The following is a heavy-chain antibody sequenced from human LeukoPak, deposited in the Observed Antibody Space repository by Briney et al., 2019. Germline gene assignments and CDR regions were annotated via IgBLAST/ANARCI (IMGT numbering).Heavy chain of an antibody. V-gene: IGHV1-8*01. D-gene: IGHD3-10*01. CDR1: GYTFTSYD. Sequence: GASVKVSCKASGYTFTSYDINWVRQATGQGLEWMGWMNPNSGNTGYAQKFRGRVTMTRNTSISTAYMELSSLRSEDTAVYYCARGTTYYGSDYFDYWGQGTLVTVSS. CDR3: ARGTTYYGSDYFDY. CDR2: MNPNSGNT. J-gene: IGHJ4*02.